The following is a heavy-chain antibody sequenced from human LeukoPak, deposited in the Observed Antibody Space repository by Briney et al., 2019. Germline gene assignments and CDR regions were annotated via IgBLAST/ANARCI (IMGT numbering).Heavy chain of an antibody. CDR2: INSDGSRT. Sequence: PGGSLRLPCAASEFAFNTYWMHWVRQVPGRGLVWVSNINSDGSRTSYADSVRGRFTISRDNAKNTLYLQMNSLRAEDTAVYYCARDRSYNMDVWGQGTTVTVSS. J-gene: IGHJ6*02. CDR3: ARDRSYNMDV. D-gene: IGHD1-1*01. CDR1: EFAFNTYW. V-gene: IGHV3-74*01.